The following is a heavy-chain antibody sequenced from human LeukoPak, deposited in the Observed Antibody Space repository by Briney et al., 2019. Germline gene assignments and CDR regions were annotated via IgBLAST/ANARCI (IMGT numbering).Heavy chain of an antibody. Sequence: GGSLRLSCAASGFTFSSYAMSWVRQAPGKGLEWVSAISGSGGSTYYADSVKGRFTISRDNSKNTLYLQMNSLRAEDTAVYYRAKSRVGYVALDYWGQRTLVTVSS. CDR1: GFTFSSYA. CDR2: ISGSGGST. CDR3: AKSRVGYVALDY. V-gene: IGHV3-23*01. D-gene: IGHD5-12*01. J-gene: IGHJ4*02.